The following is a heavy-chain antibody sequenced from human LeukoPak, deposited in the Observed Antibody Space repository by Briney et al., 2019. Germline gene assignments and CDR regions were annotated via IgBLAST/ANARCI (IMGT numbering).Heavy chain of an antibody. V-gene: IGHV3-11*01. J-gene: IGHJ5*02. D-gene: IGHD2-2*01. CDR2: ISRSGDII. CDR3: ARASYCSSTSCSPYNWFDP. CDR1: GFTFSDFS. Sequence: GGSLRLSCAASGFTFSDFSMSWIRQAPGKGLEWVSYISRSGDIIYYADSVKGRFTISRDNAKNSVYLQMNSLRAGDTAVYYCARASYCSSTSCSPYNWFDPWGQGTLVTVSS.